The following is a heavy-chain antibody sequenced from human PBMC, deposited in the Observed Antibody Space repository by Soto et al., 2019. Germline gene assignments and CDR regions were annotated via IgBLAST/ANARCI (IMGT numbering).Heavy chain of an antibody. D-gene: IGHD2-2*02. Sequence: TLSLTCTVSGGSISSDNYYWSWIRQPPGKGLEWIGYIYYIGSTYYNPSLKSRVSISVDTSNNHFSLKLSSVTAADTAVYYCATVLVPPPTPGWFDPWGRGTLVTVSS. CDR3: ATVLVPPPTPGWFDP. CDR2: IYYIGST. V-gene: IGHV4-30-4*01. CDR1: GGSISSDNYY. J-gene: IGHJ5*02.